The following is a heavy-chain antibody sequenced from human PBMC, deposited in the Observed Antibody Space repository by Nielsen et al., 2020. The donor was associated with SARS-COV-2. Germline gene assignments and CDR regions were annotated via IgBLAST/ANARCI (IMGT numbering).Heavy chain of an antibody. CDR3: ARDYYGDYLDGFDI. J-gene: IGHJ3*02. D-gene: IGHD4-17*01. CDR1: GGSISSGGYS. CDR2: IYHSGST. V-gene: IGHV4-30-2*01. Sequence: SETLSLTCAVSGGSISSGGYSWSWIRQPPGKGLEWIGYIYHSGSTYYNPSLKSRVTISLDTSKNQFFLKLSSVTAADRAVYYCARDYYGDYLDGFDIWGKGTMVTVSS.